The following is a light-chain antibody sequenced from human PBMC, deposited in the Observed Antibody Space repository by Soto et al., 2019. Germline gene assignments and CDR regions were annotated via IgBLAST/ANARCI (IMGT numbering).Light chain of an antibody. CDR1: QRVSSF. J-gene: IGKJ4*01. CDR3: QQRSNWPPLT. Sequence: EVVLTQSPATLSLSPGERATLSCRASQRVSSFLAWYQQKPGQAPRLLIYDASNRAPGIPARFSGSGSGTDFTLTISSLEPEDFAVYYCQQRSNWPPLTFGGGTKVEIK. CDR2: DAS. V-gene: IGKV3-11*01.